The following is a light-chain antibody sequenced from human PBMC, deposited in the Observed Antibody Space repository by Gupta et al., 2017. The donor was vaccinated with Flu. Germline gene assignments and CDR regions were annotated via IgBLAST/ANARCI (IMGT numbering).Light chain of an antibody. J-gene: IGLJ3*02. V-gene: IGLV3-10*01. Sequence: GQTTRSTCSGDALTKKYDYWYQQKAGQAPVLIIYEERKRTSGIPERFSGSSWGTKATLTISGAQVEDEADYYCDSTDTSGNHRVFGGGTKLTVL. CDR2: EER. CDR3: DSTDTSGNHRV. CDR1: ALTKKY.